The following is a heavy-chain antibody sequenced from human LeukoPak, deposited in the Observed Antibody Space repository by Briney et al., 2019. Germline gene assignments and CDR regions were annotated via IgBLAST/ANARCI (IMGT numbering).Heavy chain of an antibody. J-gene: IGHJ4*02. Sequence: GGSLRLSCAASGFTFSSYSMNWVRQAPGKGLEWVSSISSSSSYIYYEDSVKGRFTISRDNAKNSLYLQMNSLRAEDTAVYYCARGDSSSWYYFDYWGQGTLVTVSS. D-gene: IGHD6-13*01. V-gene: IGHV3-21*01. CDR3: ARGDSSSWYYFDY. CDR2: ISSSSSYI. CDR1: GFTFSSYS.